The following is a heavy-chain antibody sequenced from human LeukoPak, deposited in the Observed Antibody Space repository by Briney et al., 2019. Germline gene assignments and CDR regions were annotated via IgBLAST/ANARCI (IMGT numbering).Heavy chain of an antibody. Sequence: GGSLRLSCAASGFTFSDYYMSWIRQAPGKGLEWVSYISSSGSTIYYADSVKGRFTISRDNAKNSLYLQMNSLRAEDTAVYYCARKHILVVTAIRPYYYYYTDVWGKGTTVTVSS. D-gene: IGHD2-21*02. CDR2: ISSSGSTI. CDR3: ARKHILVVTAIRPYYYYYTDV. J-gene: IGHJ6*03. CDR1: GFTFSDYY. V-gene: IGHV3-11*01.